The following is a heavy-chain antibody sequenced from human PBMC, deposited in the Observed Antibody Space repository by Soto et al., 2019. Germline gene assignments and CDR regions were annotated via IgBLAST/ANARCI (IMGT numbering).Heavy chain of an antibody. CDR3: ARLRTTGTTFVPWFDP. D-gene: IGHD1-1*01. CDR1: GCSLNSSCYF. V-gene: IGHV4-39*01. Sequence: SGTPSLTRPVSGCSLNSSCYFLGRVRPPPGEGLEWIGSIYYSGSTYYNPSLKSRVTISVDTSKNQFSLKLSSVTAADTAVYYCARLRTTGTTFVPWFDPWGQGTLVTVSS. J-gene: IGHJ5*02. CDR2: IYYSGST.